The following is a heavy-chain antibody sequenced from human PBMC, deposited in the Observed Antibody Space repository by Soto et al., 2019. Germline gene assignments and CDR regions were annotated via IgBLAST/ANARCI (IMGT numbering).Heavy chain of an antibody. V-gene: IGHV1-8*02. CDR2: MNPNSGNT. CDR1: GYSFTSYW. D-gene: IGHD6-6*01. CDR3: ARGRVDI. J-gene: IGHJ3*02. Sequence: GESLKISCKGSGYSFTSYWINWVRQATGQRLEWMGWMNPNSGNTGYAQKFQGRVTMTRNTSISTAYMELSSLRSEDTAVYYCARGRVDIWGQGTMVTVSS.